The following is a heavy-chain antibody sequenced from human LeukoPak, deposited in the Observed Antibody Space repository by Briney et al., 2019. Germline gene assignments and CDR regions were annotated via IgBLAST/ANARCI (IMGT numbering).Heavy chain of an antibody. D-gene: IGHD3-10*01. CDR1: RFAISDYY. CDR3: ARGWYYPGY. Sequence: PGGSLRLSCAACRFAISDYYMSWIRQAPGKGLEWISYISTSGSNIYYADSVKGRFTISRDNAKNSLYLQMDSLRAEDTAVYYCARGWYYPGYWGQGTLVTVSS. CDR2: ISTSGSNI. V-gene: IGHV3-11*01. J-gene: IGHJ4*02.